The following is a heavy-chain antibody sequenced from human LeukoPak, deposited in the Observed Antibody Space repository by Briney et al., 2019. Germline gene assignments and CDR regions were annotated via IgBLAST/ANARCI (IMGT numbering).Heavy chain of an antibody. D-gene: IGHD5-18*01. V-gene: IGHV5-51*01. J-gene: IGHJ6*02. CDR1: GYSITSFW. CDR3: ASRGDIYGSYYYGMDV. Sequence: PGESLKISCKGSGYSITSFWIAWVRQMPGKGLEWMRIIYPGDSDTRYSPSFQGQVTISADKSISTAYLQWSSLKASDTAMYYCASRGDIYGSYYYGMDVWGQGTTVTVSS. CDR2: IYPGDSDT.